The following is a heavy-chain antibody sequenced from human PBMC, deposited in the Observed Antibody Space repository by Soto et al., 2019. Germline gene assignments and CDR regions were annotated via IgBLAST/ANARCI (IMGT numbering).Heavy chain of an antibody. D-gene: IGHD3-10*01. CDR3: ASELRYGSGSYSLDAFDI. CDR1: GYSFTSYW. V-gene: IGHV5-51*01. Sequence: GESLKISCKGSGYSFTSYWIGWVRQMPGKGLEWMGIIYPGDSDTRYSPSFQGQVTISADKSISTAYLQWSSLKASDTAMYYCASELRYGSGSYSLDAFDIWGQGTMVTVSS. J-gene: IGHJ3*02. CDR2: IYPGDSDT.